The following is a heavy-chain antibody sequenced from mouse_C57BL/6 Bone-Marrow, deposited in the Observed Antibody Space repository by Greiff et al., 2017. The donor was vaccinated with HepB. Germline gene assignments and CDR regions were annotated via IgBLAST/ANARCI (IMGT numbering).Heavy chain of an antibody. V-gene: IGHV14-3*01. CDR3: ARDYGFDY. D-gene: IGHD2-4*01. J-gene: IGHJ2*01. CDR2: IDPANGNT. CDR1: GYTFTSYW. Sequence: VQLQQPGAELVMPGASVKLSCKASGYTFTSYWMHWVKQRPEQGLEWIGRIDPANGNTKYAPKFQGKATITADTSSNTAYLQLSSLTSEDTAIYYCARDYGFDYWGQGTTLTVSS.